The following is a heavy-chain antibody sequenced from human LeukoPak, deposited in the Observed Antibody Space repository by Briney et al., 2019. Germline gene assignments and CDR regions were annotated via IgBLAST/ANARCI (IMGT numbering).Heavy chain of an antibody. CDR2: INPNSGGT. D-gene: IGHD6-13*01. Sequence: GASVKVSCKASGYTFTGYYMHWVRQAPGQGLEWMGWINPNSGGTSYAQKFQGRVTMTRDTSISTAYMELSRLRSDDTAVYYCARSPLYSSSWPDYWGQGTLVTVSS. V-gene: IGHV1-2*02. J-gene: IGHJ4*02. CDR1: GYTFTGYY. CDR3: ARSPLYSSSWPDY.